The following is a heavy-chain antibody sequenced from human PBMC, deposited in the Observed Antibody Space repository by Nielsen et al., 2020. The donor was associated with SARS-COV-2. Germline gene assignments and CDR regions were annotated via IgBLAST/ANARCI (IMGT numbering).Heavy chain of an antibody. J-gene: IGHJ3*02. V-gene: IGHV3-21*01. CDR1: GFTFSSYA. CDR3: ARRWYGSDSDREAFDI. CDR2: ISSSSSYI. D-gene: IGHD3-10*01. Sequence: GESLKISCAASGFTFSSYAMSWVRQAPGKGLEWVSSISSSSSYIYYADSVKGRFTISRDNAKNSLYLQMNSLRAEDTAVYYCARRWYGSDSDREAFDIWGRGTMVTVSS.